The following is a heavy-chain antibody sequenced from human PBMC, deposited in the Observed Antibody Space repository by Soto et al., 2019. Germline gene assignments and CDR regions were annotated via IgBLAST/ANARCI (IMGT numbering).Heavy chain of an antibody. V-gene: IGHV3-30-3*01. J-gene: IGHJ6*02. CDR3: AREVGEVDGSGNPLVYGMDV. CDR1: GFTFSSYA. CDR2: ISYDGSNK. Sequence: QVQLVESGGGVVQPGRSLRLSCAASGFTFSSYAMHWVRQAPGKGLEWVAVISYDGSNKYYADSVKGRFTISRDNSKNTLYRQMNSLRAEDTAVYYCAREVGEVDGSGNPLVYGMDVWGQGTTVTVSS. D-gene: IGHD3-10*01.